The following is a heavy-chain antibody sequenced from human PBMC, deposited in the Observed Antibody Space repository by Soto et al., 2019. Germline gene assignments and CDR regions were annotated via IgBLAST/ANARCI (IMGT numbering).Heavy chain of an antibody. D-gene: IGHD5-18*01. V-gene: IGHV4-30-4*01. Sequence: QVQLQESGPGLVKPSQSLSLTCTVSGGSISSGNYCLRWIRQPPGTGLEWIGFIHYSGSSYYNPSLKSRVTISVDTSKNQFSLKLDSVTAADTAVYYGARALDTATCFYYWGHGTRFTVS. J-gene: IGHJ4*01. CDR2: IHYSGSS. CDR1: GGSISSGNYC. CDR3: ARALDTATCFYY.